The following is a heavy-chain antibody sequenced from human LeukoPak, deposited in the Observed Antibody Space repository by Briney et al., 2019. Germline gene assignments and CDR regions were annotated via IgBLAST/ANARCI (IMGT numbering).Heavy chain of an antibody. CDR3: TTLTGYSSGWHNWFDP. CDR1: GFTFSSYA. D-gene: IGHD6-19*01. V-gene: IGHV3-73*01. Sequence: GGSLRLSCAASGFTFSSYAMSWVRQASGKGLEWVGRIRSKANSYATAYAASVKGRFTISRDDSKNTAYLQMNSLKTEDTAVYYCTTLTGYSSGWHNWFDPWGQGTLVTVSS. CDR2: IRSKANSYAT. J-gene: IGHJ5*02.